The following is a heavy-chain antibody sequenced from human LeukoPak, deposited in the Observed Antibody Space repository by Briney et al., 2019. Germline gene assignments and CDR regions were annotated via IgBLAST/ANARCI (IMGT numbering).Heavy chain of an antibody. CDR2: TYYSGDT. Sequence: PSETLSLTCTVSGGFISSGGYYWSWIRQHPGKGLEWIGYTYYSGDTHYNPSLKSRVIMSVDTSKNQFSLKVSSVTAADTAVYYCARGGYSNLDSWGQGVLVTVSS. V-gene: IGHV4-31*03. D-gene: IGHD4-11*01. J-gene: IGHJ4*02. CDR1: GGFISSGGYY. CDR3: ARGGYSNLDS.